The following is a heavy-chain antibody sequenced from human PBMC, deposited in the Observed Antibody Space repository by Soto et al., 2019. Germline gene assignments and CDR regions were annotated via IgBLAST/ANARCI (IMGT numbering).Heavy chain of an antibody. J-gene: IGHJ5*02. D-gene: IGHD4-17*01. Sequence: PSETLSLTCTVSGGSISISSYYWGCIRQPPGKGLEWIGSTYYSGSTYYNPSLKSRVTISVDTSKNQFSLKLSSVTAADTAVYYCARHIYGGNDNWFDPWGQGTLVTVSS. CDR2: TYYSGST. V-gene: IGHV4-39*01. CDR1: GGSISISSYY. CDR3: ARHIYGGNDNWFDP.